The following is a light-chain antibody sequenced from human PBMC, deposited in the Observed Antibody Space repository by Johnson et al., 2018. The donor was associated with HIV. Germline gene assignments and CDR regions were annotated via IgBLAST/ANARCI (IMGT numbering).Light chain of an antibody. V-gene: IGLV1-51*01. CDR3: GTWDSSLSRGG. CDR2: DNN. Sequence: QSALTQPPSVSAAPGQKVTISCSGSNSNIGNNYVSWYQQVPGTAPKLLIYDNNKRPSGLPDRFSGSKSGTSATLGITGLQTGDEADYYCGTWDSSLSRGGFGTGTKVTVL. J-gene: IGLJ1*01. CDR1: NSNIGNNY.